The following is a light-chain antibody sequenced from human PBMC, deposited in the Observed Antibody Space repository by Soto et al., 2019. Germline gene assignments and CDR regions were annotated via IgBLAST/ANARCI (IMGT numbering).Light chain of an antibody. V-gene: IGLV2-11*01. J-gene: IGLJ3*02. CDR3: SSYAGSHTYEV. CDR2: DVI. Sequence: QSVRTQPRSVSGSLGQSVTISCTGTSSDVGAYDFVSWYQQNPGKAPRLIIFDVIKRPSGVPDRFSGSKSGNTASLTISGLQSEDEADYHCSSYAGSHTYEVFGGGTKVTVL. CDR1: SSDVGAYDF.